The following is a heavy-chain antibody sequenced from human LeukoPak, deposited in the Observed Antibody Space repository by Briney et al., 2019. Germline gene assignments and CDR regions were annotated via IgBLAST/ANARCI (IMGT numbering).Heavy chain of an antibody. D-gene: IGHD6-13*01. CDR2: ISYDGSNK. J-gene: IGHJ4*02. Sequence: GRSLRLSCAASGFTFGSYGMHWVRQAPGKGLEWVAVISYDGSNKYYADSVKGRFTISRDNSKNTLYLQMNSLRAEDTAVYYCARGLAAFDYWGQGTLVTVSS. CDR1: GFTFGSYG. CDR3: ARGLAAFDY. V-gene: IGHV3-30*03.